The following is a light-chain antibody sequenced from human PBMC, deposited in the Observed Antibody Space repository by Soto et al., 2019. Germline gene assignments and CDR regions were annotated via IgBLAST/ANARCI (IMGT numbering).Light chain of an antibody. CDR2: GAS. CDR1: QSVSSGY. Sequence: EIVLTQSPGTLSLSPGERATLSCRASQSVSSGYLAWYQQKPGQAPRLLIYGASSRATGIPDRFSGSGSGTDFNLTISRLEPEDFAVYYCQQYGSSPPTWTFGQGTKVEVK. CDR3: QQYGSSPPTWT. V-gene: IGKV3-20*01. J-gene: IGKJ1*01.